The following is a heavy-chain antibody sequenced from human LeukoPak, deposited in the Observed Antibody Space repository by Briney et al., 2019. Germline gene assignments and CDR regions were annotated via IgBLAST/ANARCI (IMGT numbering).Heavy chain of an antibody. V-gene: IGHV3-23*01. Sequence: GGSLRLSCAASGFTFSSYAMSWVRQAPGKGLEWVSAISGSGSSTYYADSVKGRFTISRDNSKNTLYLQMNSLRAEDTAVYYCAKVPPLIVVVITYYFDYWGQGTLVTVSS. CDR3: AKVPPLIVVVITYYFDY. J-gene: IGHJ4*02. CDR2: ISGSGSST. D-gene: IGHD3-22*01. CDR1: GFTFSSYA.